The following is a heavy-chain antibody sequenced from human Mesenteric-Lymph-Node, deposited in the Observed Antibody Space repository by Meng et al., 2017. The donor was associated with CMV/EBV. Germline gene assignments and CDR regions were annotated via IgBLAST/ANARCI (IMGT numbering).Heavy chain of an antibody. Sequence: GGSLRLSCAASGFTFSSYSMNWVRQAPGKGLEWVSYISSSSSTIYYADSVKGRFTISRDNAKNSLYLQMNSLRAEDTAVYYCATNLPNCSGGTCHRYFDYWGQGTLVTVSS. J-gene: IGHJ4*02. CDR3: ATNLPNCSGGTCHRYFDY. D-gene: IGHD2-15*01. CDR1: GFTFSSYS. CDR2: ISSSSSTI. V-gene: IGHV3-48*04.